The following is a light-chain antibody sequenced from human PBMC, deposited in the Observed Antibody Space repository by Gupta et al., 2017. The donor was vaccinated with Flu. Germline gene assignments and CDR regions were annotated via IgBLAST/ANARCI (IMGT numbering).Light chain of an antibody. CDR2: KGT. J-gene: IGLJ1*01. Sequence: SITISCTGTSSDVGNYNSVSWYQQYPGKVPKVLIYKGTKRPSGVSNRFSGSTSGNTAFLTMSGLQAEDEADYYCFSYAGGGSYVFGTGTKVSVL. CDR3: FSYAGGGSYV. V-gene: IGLV2-23*01. CDR1: SSDVGNYNS.